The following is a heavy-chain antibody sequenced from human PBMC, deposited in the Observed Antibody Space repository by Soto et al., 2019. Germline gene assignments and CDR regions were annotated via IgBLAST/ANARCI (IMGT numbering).Heavy chain of an antibody. J-gene: IGHJ3*02. D-gene: IGHD4-17*01. CDR1: GFTFSSYG. Sequence: GGSLRLSCAASGFTFSSYGMHWVRQAPGKGLEWVAVISYDGSNKYYADSVKGRFTISRDNSKNTLYLQMNSLRAEDTAVYYCAKDPGDMTTVTTKDDDAFDIWGQGTMVTVSS. V-gene: IGHV3-30*18. CDR2: ISYDGSNK. CDR3: AKDPGDMTTVTTKDDDAFDI.